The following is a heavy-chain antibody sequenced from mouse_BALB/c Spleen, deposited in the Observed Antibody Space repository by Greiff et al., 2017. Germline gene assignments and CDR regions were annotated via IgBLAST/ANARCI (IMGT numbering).Heavy chain of an antibody. CDR3: ARGITTATAWFAY. V-gene: IGHV5-12-2*01. D-gene: IGHD1-2*01. CDR2: ISNGGGST. J-gene: IGHJ3*01. CDR1: GFTFSSYT. Sequence: EVHLVESGGGLVQPGGSLKLSCAASGFTFSSYTMSWVRQTPEKRLEWVAYISNGGGSTYYPDTVKGRFTISRDNAKNTLYLQMSSLKSEDTAMYYCARGITTATAWFAYWGQGTLVTVSA.